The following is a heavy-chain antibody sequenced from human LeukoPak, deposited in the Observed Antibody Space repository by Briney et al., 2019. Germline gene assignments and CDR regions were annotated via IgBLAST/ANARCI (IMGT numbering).Heavy chain of an antibody. CDR3: ARTYCSSTSCPYGMDV. Sequence: GGSLRLSCAASGFTFSSYSMNWVRQAPGKGLEWVSSISSSSYIYYADSVKGRFTISRDNAKNSLYLQMNSLRAEDTAVYYCARTYCSSTSCPYGMDVWGQGTTVTVSS. CDR1: GFTFSSYS. V-gene: IGHV3-21*01. J-gene: IGHJ6*02. D-gene: IGHD2-2*01. CDR2: ISSSSYI.